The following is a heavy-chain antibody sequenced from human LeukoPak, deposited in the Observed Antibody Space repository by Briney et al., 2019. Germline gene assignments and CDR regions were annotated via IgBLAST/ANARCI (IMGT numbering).Heavy chain of an antibody. Sequence: SETLSLTCTVSGGSISSSSYYWGWIRQPPGKGLEWIGSIYYSGSTYYNPSLKSRVTISVDTSKNQFSLKLSSVTAADTAVYYCARHVGSGSYFPYYYYGMDAWGQGTTVTVSS. D-gene: IGHD3-10*01. V-gene: IGHV4-39*01. CDR3: ARHVGSGSYFPYYYYGMDA. CDR2: IYYSGST. CDR1: GGSISSSSYY. J-gene: IGHJ6*02.